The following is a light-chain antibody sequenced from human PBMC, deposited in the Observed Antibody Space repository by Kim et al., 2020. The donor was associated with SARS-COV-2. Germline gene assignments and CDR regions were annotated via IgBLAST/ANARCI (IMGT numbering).Light chain of an antibody. CDR1: NIGSKS. J-gene: IGLJ3*02. V-gene: IGLV3-21*04. CDR2: YDR. CDR3: QVWDSTSDHPV. Sequence: APGMTAGITCGGNNIGSKSVHWYQQKPGQAPVLVMYYDRDRPSGIPERFSGSNSGNTATLTISRVEAGDEANYYCQVWDSTSDHPVFGGGPQLTVL.